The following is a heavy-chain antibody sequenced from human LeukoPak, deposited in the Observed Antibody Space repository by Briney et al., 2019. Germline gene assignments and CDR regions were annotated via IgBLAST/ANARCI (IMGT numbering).Heavy chain of an antibody. D-gene: IGHD3-22*01. CDR1: GLTFSSYV. J-gene: IGHJ4*02. V-gene: IGHV3-23*01. CDR2: ISGSGGTT. CDR3: AKAFDSSGYYFNYFDY. Sequence: PGGSLRLSCAASGLTFSSYVMSWVRQAPGKGLEWFSAISGSGGTTYYADSVKGRFTISRDNSKNTLYLQMNSLRAEDTAVYYCAKAFDSSGYYFNYFDYWGQGTLVTVSS.